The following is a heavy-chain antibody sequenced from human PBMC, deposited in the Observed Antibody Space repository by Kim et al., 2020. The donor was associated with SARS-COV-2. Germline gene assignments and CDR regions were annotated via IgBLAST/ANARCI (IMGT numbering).Heavy chain of an antibody. CDR3: ARQRGYTSGNSFDS. D-gene: IGHD2-2*02. J-gene: IGHJ4*02. Sequence: SETLSLTCAVYGGSFRGYYWSWIRQTPGKGLEWIAEINHSATTSYNPSLGSRVTISVDTSKNQFSLRMTSVTAADTAVYHCARQRGYTSGNSFDSWGQGTLVTVSS. CDR2: INHSATT. CDR1: GGSFRGYY. V-gene: IGHV4-34*01.